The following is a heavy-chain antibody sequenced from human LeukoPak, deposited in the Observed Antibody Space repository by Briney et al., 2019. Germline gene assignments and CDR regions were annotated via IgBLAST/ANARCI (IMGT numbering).Heavy chain of an antibody. J-gene: IGHJ3*02. Sequence: GASVKVSCKASGGTFSNYAISWVRQAPGQGLEWMGGIIPIFDTADYAQKFQGRVTMTEDTSTDTAYMELSSLRSEDTAVYYCATAAPTFGPSIVVVITTPSDAFDIWAKGQWSPSLQ. CDR1: GGTFSNYA. V-gene: IGHV1-69*06. D-gene: IGHD3-22*01. CDR3: ATAAPTFGPSIVVVITTPSDAFDI. CDR2: IIPIFDTA.